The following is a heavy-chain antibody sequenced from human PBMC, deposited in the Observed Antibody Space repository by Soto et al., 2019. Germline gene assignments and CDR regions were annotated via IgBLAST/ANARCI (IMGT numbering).Heavy chain of an antibody. Sequence: GESLKISCKGSVYSFTSYWIGWVRQMPGKGLEWMGIIYPGDSDTRYSPSFQGQVTISADKSISTAYLQWSSLKASDTAMHYCARANFPNIYGMDVWGQGTTVTVSS. CDR2: IYPGDSDT. J-gene: IGHJ6*02. CDR1: VYSFTSYW. D-gene: IGHD7-27*01. V-gene: IGHV5-51*01. CDR3: ARANFPNIYGMDV.